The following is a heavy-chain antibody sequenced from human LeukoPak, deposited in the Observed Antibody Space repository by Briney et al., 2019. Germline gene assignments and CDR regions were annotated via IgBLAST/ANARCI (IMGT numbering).Heavy chain of an antibody. CDR2: ISGSGGST. CDR3: AKAFGARNFDY. CDR1: GFTFSGYG. D-gene: IGHD1-14*01. V-gene: IGHV3-23*01. Sequence: GGSLRLSCAASGFTFSGYGMSWVRQAPGKGLEWVSAISGSGGSTYYADSVKGRFTISRDNSKNTLYLQMNSLRAEDTAVYYCAKAFGARNFDYWGQGTLVTVSS. J-gene: IGHJ4*02.